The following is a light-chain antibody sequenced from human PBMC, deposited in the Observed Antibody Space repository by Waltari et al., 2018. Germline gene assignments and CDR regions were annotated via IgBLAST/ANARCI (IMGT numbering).Light chain of an antibody. CDR3: AAWDDSLNAHWV. J-gene: IGLJ3*02. Sequence: QSVLTQPPSASGTPGQRVTISCSGSSSNIGSNTVNWYQQLPGTAPKLLIYSNNQRPSAVPDRFSGSKSGTSASLAISGLQSEDEADYYCAAWDDSLNAHWVFGGGTKLTVL. CDR1: SSNIGSNT. V-gene: IGLV1-44*01. CDR2: SNN.